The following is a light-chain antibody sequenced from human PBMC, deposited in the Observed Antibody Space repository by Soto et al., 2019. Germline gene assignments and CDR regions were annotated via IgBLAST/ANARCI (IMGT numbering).Light chain of an antibody. Sequence: QSVLTQPTSASGTPGQRVTISCSGSSSNIGSNYVNWYQQLPGTAPKLLIYSNNQRPSGVPDRFSGSKSGTSGSLAISGLQSEDEADYYCAAWDDSLNGFWVFGGGTKLTVL. CDR2: SNN. J-gene: IGLJ3*02. CDR1: SSNIGSNY. V-gene: IGLV1-44*01. CDR3: AAWDDSLNGFWV.